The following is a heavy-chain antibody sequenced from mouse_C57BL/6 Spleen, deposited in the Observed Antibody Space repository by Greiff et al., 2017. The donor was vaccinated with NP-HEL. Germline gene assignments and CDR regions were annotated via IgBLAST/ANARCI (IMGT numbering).Heavy chain of an antibody. D-gene: IGHD1-1*02. CDR2: INPNNGGT. Sequence: EVQLQQSGPELVKPGASVKIPCKASGYTFTDYNMDWVKQSPGKSLEWIGDINPNNGGTIYNQKFKGKATLTVDKSSSTAYMELRSLTSEDTADYYCAKRGLWLWYFDVWGTGTTVTVAS. J-gene: IGHJ1*03. V-gene: IGHV1-18*01. CDR1: GYTFTDYN. CDR3: AKRGLWLWYFDV.